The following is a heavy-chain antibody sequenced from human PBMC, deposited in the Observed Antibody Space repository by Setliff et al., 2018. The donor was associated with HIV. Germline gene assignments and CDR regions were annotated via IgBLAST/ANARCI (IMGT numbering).Heavy chain of an antibody. J-gene: IGHJ4*02. Sequence: GGSLRLSCAASGFTFSSYWIHWVRQAPGKGLVWVSRISADGSDTSYADSVKGRFTVSRDNYKNTLFLQMNSLRAEDTAVYYCAAKRSDFGELSPFDFWGQGTLVTVSS. CDR3: AAKRSDFGELSPFDF. D-gene: IGHD3-10*01. CDR2: ISADGSDT. V-gene: IGHV3-74*01. CDR1: GFTFSSYW.